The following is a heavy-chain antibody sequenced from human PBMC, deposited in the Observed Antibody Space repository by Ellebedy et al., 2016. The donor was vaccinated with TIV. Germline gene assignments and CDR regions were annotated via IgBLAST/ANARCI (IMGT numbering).Heavy chain of an antibody. J-gene: IGHJ4*02. V-gene: IGHV4-39*01. CDR1: AGSICSTLYY. CDR2: IFYSGST. CDR3: ARLRAGGGSSWYFDY. Sequence: MPSETLSLTCTVSAGSICSTLYYWGWIRQPAWKGLEWIGSIFYSGSTYYNPSLKSRVTISVDTSKHQFSLKLSSVTAADTAVYYCARLRAGGGSSWYFDYWGQGTLVTVSS. D-gene: IGHD6-13*01.